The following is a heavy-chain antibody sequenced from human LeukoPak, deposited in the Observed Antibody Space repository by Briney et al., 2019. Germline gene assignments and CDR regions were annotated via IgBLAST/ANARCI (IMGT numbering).Heavy chain of an antibody. V-gene: IGHV3-23*01. D-gene: IGHD2-2*01. CDR3: AKDRPASGPWGYYYVMDV. Sequence: GGSLRLSCAASGFTFSSYAMSWVRQAPGKGLEWISAISSSGASTFYADSVKGRFTISRDNSENTLYLLMNSLRAEDTAVYYCAKDRPASGPWGYYYVMDVWGQGTTVTVFS. CDR2: ISSSGAST. CDR1: GFTFSSYA. J-gene: IGHJ6*02.